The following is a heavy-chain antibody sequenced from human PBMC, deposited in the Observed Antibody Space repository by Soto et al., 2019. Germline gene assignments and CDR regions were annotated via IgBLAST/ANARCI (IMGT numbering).Heavy chain of an antibody. D-gene: IGHD6-25*01. CDR1: GFSLRTSGVR. J-gene: IGHJ4*02. CDR3: TYIVGSRGSFDY. Sequence: QITLKESGPTLVKPTQTLTLTCRFSGFSLRTSGVRVGWIRPPPGKALEWLAFIYWNDDKRYSPSLQSRLTSTKDTSKKEVVLTMTNMDPLDTGTYYGTYIVGSRGSFDYCGQGTLVTVSS. V-gene: IGHV2-5*01. CDR2: IYWNDDK.